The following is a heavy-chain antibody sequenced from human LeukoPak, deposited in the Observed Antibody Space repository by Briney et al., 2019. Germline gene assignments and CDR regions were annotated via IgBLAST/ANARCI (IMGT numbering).Heavy chain of an antibody. CDR2: ISGSGGST. CDR1: GFTFSSYA. V-gene: IGHV3-23*01. D-gene: IGHD3-22*01. Sequence: HTGGSLRLSCAASGFTFSSYAMSWVRQAPGKGLEWVSAISGSGGSTYYADPVKGRFTISRDNSKNTLYLQMNSLRAEDTAVYYCAKSLLYYYDRGAFDIWGQGTMVTVSS. J-gene: IGHJ3*02. CDR3: AKSLLYYYDRGAFDI.